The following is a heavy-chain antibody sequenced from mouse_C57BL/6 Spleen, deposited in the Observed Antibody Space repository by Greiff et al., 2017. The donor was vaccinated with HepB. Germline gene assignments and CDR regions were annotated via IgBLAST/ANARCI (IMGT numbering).Heavy chain of an antibody. CDR2: ISYDGSN. Sequence: EVKLQESGPGLVKPSQSLSLTCSVTGYSITSGYYWNWIRQFPGNKLEWMGYISYDGSNNYNPSLKNRISITRDTSKNQFFLKLNSVTTEDTATYYCAGGFSYAMDYWGQGTSVTVSS. V-gene: IGHV3-6*01. J-gene: IGHJ4*01. CDR3: AGGFSYAMDY. CDR1: GYSITSGYY.